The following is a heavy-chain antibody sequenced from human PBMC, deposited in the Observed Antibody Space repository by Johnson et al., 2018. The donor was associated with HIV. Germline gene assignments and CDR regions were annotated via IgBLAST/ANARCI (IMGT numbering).Heavy chain of an antibody. V-gene: IGHV3-13*01. CDR1: RFTFSSND. CDR3: ARDRGITNFAVTIDAFDI. D-gene: IGHD3-3*01. CDR2: IGPGGDT. J-gene: IGHJ3*02. Sequence: VQLVESGGGLVQPGGSLRLSCAASRFTFSSNDMHWVRQATGKGLEWVSTIGPGGDTYYPGSVKGRFTISREHAKNSLYLQMNSLRVGDTAVYDCARDRGITNFAVTIDAFDIWGQGTMVTVSS.